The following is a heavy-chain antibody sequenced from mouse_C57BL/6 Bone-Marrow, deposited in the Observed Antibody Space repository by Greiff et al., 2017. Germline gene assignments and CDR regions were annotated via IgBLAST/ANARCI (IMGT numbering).Heavy chain of an antibody. Sequence: VKLVESGAELARPGASVKLSCKASGYTFTSYGISWVKQRTGQGLEWIGEIYPRSGNTYYNEKFKGKATLTADKSSSTAYMELRSLTSEDSSVYFCAGTYYYGSSYLDYWGQGTTLTVSS. D-gene: IGHD1-1*01. CDR3: AGTYYYGSSYLDY. J-gene: IGHJ2*01. V-gene: IGHV1-81*01. CDR1: GYTFTSYG. CDR2: IYPRSGNT.